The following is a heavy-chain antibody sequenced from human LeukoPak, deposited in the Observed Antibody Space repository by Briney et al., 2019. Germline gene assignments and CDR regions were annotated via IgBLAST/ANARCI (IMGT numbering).Heavy chain of an antibody. CDR2: INSDGSST. Sequence: QPGGSLRLSCAASGFTFSSYWMHWVRQAPGKGLVWVSRINSDGSSTSYADSVKGRFTIPRDNAKNTLYLQMNSLRAEDTAVYYCARANHRGIQLWPPRRGFDYWGQGTLVTVSS. D-gene: IGHD5-18*01. V-gene: IGHV3-74*01. CDR3: ARANHRGIQLWPPRRGFDY. J-gene: IGHJ4*02. CDR1: GFTFSSYW.